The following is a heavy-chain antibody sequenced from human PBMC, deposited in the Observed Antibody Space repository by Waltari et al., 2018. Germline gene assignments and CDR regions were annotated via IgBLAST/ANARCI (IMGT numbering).Heavy chain of an antibody. Sequence: YYWSWIRQPAGKGLEWIGYIYTSGSTNYNPSLKSRVTISVDTSKNQFSLKLSSVTAADTAVYYCARDASYSSSWGLDYWGQGTLVTVSS. J-gene: IGHJ4*02. CDR1: YY. CDR2: IYTSGST. D-gene: IGHD6-13*01. V-gene: IGHV4-61*09. CDR3: ARDASYSSSWGLDY.